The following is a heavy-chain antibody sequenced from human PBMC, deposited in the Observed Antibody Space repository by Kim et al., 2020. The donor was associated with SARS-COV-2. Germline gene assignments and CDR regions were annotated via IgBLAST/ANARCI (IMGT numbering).Heavy chain of an antibody. CDR3: AKDPGTGP. CDR2: SGGV. V-gene: IGHV3-9*01. J-gene: IGHJ5*02. Sequence: SGGVGYADSLKRRFTISRDNDKNSLYLQMNSLRTEDTAFYYCAKDPGTGPWGQGTLVTVSS. D-gene: IGHD3-9*01.